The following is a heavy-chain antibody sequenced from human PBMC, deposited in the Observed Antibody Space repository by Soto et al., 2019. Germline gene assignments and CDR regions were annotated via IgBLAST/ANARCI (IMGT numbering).Heavy chain of an antibody. CDR2: FNPILSFS. V-gene: IGHV1-69*02. J-gene: IGHJ4*02. CDR1: GDTFNFYT. D-gene: IGHD3-10*01. CDR3: ATIFGSGSRAFDY. Sequence: QVQLVQSGAEVKKPGASVKVSCKATGDTFNFYTINWVRQAPGLGLEWMGRFNPILSFSNSALKFQGRVTLTADKSTSTAYMVLSSLRSEDTAIYYCATIFGSGSRAFDYWGQGALVTVSS.